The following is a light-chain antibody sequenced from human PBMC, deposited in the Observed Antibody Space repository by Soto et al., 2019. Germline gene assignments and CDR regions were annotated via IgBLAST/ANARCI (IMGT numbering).Light chain of an antibody. J-gene: IGLJ2*01. Sequence: QSVLTQPPSASGTPGQKVLISCSGSSSNIGGTNYAYWYQQLPGAAPKLLMHSNNLRPSGVPERISGSKFGTAASLAISGLRSEDEAVYYCASWDDRLGAVIFGGGTKATV. CDR1: SSNIGGTNY. CDR2: SNN. V-gene: IGLV1-47*02. CDR3: ASWDDRLGAVI.